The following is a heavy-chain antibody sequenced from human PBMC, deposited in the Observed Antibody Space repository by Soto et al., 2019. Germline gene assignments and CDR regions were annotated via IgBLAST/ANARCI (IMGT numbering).Heavy chain of an antibody. CDR2: IIPIFGTA. D-gene: IGHD2-2*01. V-gene: IGHV1-69*13. Sequence: SVKASCKACGGTFSSYAISWVRQAPGQGLEWMGGIIPIFGTANYAQKFQGRVTITADESTSTAYMELSSLRSEDTAVYYCAGKGYCSSTSCYARGGRYYYYGMDVWGQGTTVTVSS. CDR1: GGTFSSYA. CDR3: AGKGYCSSTSCYARGGRYYYYGMDV. J-gene: IGHJ6*02.